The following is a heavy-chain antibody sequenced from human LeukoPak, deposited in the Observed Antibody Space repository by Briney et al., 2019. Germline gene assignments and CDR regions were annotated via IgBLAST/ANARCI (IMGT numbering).Heavy chain of an antibody. J-gene: IGHJ4*02. D-gene: IGHD3-10*01. CDR1: GGSISSYY. V-gene: IGHV4-59*01. CDR3: ARARPPTYGFAGYFDY. Sequence: SETLSLTCTVSGGSISSYYWSWIRQPPGKGLEWIGYIYYSGSTNYNPSLKSRVTISVDTSKNQFSLKLSSVTAADPAVYYCARARPPTYGFAGYFDYWGQGTLVTVSS. CDR2: IYYSGST.